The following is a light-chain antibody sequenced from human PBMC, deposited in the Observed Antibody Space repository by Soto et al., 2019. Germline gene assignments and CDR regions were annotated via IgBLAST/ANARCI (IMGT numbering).Light chain of an antibody. CDR3: QQRSDWPPLT. Sequence: EIVLTQSPATLSLSPGERATLSCRASQSVNSYLAWYRQKPGQAPRLLIYDASNRATGIPARFSGNGSGTDFTLTISSLEPEDFAVYYCQQRSDWPPLTFGGGTKVEIK. J-gene: IGKJ4*01. CDR1: QSVNSY. V-gene: IGKV3-11*01. CDR2: DAS.